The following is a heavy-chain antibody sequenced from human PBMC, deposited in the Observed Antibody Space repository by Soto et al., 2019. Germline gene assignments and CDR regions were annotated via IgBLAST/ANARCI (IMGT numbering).Heavy chain of an antibody. CDR2: MNPNSGNT. V-gene: IGHV1-8*01. CDR1: GYTFTSYD. CDR3: ARGYYYDSSGYYYFDY. D-gene: IGHD3-22*01. J-gene: IGHJ4*02. Sequence: GASVKVSCKASGYTFTSYDINWVRQATGQGFEWMGWMNPNSGNTGYAQKFQGRVTMTRDTSITTAYMELSSLRSEDTALYYCARGYYYDSSGYYYFDYWGQGTLVTVSS.